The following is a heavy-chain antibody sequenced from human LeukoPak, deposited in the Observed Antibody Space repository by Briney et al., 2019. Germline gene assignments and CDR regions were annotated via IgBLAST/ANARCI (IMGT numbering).Heavy chain of an antibody. CDR1: GFTFSSYA. D-gene: IGHD5-18*01. CDR2: ISGSGGST. J-gene: IGHJ4*02. Sequence: GGSLRLSCAASGFTFSSYAMSWVRQAPGKGLEWVSAISGSGGSTYYADSVKGRFTISRDNSKNTPYLQMNSLRAEDTAVYYCAKRKRGYSYGTLDYWGQGTLVTVSS. V-gene: IGHV3-23*01. CDR3: AKRKRGYSYGTLDY.